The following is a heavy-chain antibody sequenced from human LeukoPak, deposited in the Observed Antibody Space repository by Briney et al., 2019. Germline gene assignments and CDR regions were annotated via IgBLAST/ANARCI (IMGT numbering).Heavy chain of an antibody. V-gene: IGHV4-4*08. D-gene: IGHD3-22*01. CDR1: GGSMFSHY. CDR2: IYSSGIT. J-gene: IGHJ2*01. CDR3: ARRAYYDSSGYHPTSGYFDL. Sequence: PSETLSLTCTVSGGSMFSHYWNWIRQPPGKGLEWIGYIYSSGITNYSPSLRSRGTISVATSTNQFSLRLTSVTAADTAIYYCARRAYYDSSGYHPTSGYFDLWGRGTLVTVSS.